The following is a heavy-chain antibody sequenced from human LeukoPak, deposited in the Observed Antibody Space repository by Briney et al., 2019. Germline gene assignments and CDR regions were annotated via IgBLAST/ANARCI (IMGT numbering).Heavy chain of an antibody. CDR2: IWYDGNNK. CDR1: GFTFSTYG. CDR3: ARAIISHYYDSSGYQYYFDY. V-gene: IGHV3-33*01. J-gene: IGHJ4*02. D-gene: IGHD3-22*01. Sequence: GGSLRLPCAASGFTFSTYGMHWVRQAPGKGLQWVAVIWYDGNNKYYADSVKGRFTISRDNSKNTLYLQMNSLRAEDTAVYYCARAIISHYYDSSGYQYYFDYWGQGTLVTVSS.